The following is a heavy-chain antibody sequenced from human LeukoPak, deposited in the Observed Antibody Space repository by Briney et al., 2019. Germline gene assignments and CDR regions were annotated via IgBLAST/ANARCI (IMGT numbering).Heavy chain of an antibody. V-gene: IGHV3-30*18. Sequence: PGGSLRLSCAASGFTFSSYDMHWVRQAPGKGLEWVAVISYDGSNKYYADSVKGRFTISRDNSKNTLYLQMNSLRAEDTAVYYCAKDRVGATDYWGQGTLVTVSS. CDR1: GFTFSSYD. J-gene: IGHJ4*02. D-gene: IGHD1-26*01. CDR2: ISYDGSNK. CDR3: AKDRVGATDY.